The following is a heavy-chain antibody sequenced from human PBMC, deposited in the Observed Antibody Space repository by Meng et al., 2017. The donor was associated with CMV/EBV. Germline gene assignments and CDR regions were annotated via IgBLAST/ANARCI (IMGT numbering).Heavy chain of an antibody. J-gene: IGHJ6*02. CDR2: SYPGDSDT. Sequence: GESLKISCKGSGYSFTSYWIGWVRQMPGKGLEWMGISYPGDSDTRYSPSFQGQVTISADKSISTAYLQWSSLKASDTAMYYCARLGAGYCSSTSCPHYGMDVWGQGTTVTVSS. CDR1: GYSFTSYW. V-gene: IGHV5-51*01. D-gene: IGHD2-2*01. CDR3: ARLGAGYCSSTSCPHYGMDV.